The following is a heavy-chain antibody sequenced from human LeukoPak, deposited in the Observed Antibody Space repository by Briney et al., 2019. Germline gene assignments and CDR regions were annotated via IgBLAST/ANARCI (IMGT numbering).Heavy chain of an antibody. CDR2: IYSGGST. CDR1: GSTFSSNY. CDR3: ARVGLGDFWSAF. V-gene: IGHV3-66*02. Sequence: PGGSLRLSCAASGSTFSSNYMSWVRQAPGKGLEWVSVIYSGGSTYYADSVKGPFTISRDNSKNTLYLQMLSLRAEDTAVYYCARVGLGDFWSAFWGEGTLVTVSS. J-gene: IGHJ4*02. D-gene: IGHD3-3*01.